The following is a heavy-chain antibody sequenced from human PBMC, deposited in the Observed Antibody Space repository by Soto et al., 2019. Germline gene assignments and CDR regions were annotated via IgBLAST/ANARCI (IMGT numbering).Heavy chain of an antibody. Sequence: QVQLVESGGGVVQPGRSLRLSCEAAGFTFSSHAMHWVRQAPGKGLEWVAVISYDGSNKYYADSVKGRFIISSDNSKNTLYLQMDSLRVDDTAVYYCARAEFLFDYWGQGTLVTVSS. J-gene: IGHJ4*02. CDR2: ISYDGSNK. V-gene: IGHV3-30-3*01. CDR1: GFTFSSHA. D-gene: IGHD2-21*01. CDR3: ARAEFLFDY.